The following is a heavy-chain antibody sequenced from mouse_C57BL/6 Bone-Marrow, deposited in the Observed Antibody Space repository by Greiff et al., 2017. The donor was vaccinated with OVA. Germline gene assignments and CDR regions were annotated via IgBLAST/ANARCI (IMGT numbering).Heavy chain of an antibody. J-gene: IGHJ3*01. CDR2: ISSGGSYS. CDR3: ASPGGYGFAY. V-gene: IGHV5-6*01. CDR1: GFTFSSYG. D-gene: IGHD1-1*01. Sequence: EVKLVESGGDLVKPGGSLKLSCAASGFTFSSYGMSWVRQTPDKRLEWVATISSGGSYSYSPDSVKGRFTISRDNAKNTLYLQMSSLKSEDTAMYYCASPGGYGFAYWGQGTLVTVSA.